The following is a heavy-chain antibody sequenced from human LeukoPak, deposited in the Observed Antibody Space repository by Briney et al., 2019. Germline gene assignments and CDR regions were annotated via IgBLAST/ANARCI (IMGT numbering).Heavy chain of an antibody. CDR3: ARGITADYYDSSPPGY. Sequence: GASVKVSCKASGGTFSSYAISWVRQAPGQGLEWMGGIIPIFGTANYAQKFQGRVTITADESTSTAYMELSSLRSEDTAVYYCARGITADYYDSSPPGYWGQGTLVTVSS. CDR1: GGTFSSYA. V-gene: IGHV1-69*13. CDR2: IIPIFGTA. D-gene: IGHD3-22*01. J-gene: IGHJ4*02.